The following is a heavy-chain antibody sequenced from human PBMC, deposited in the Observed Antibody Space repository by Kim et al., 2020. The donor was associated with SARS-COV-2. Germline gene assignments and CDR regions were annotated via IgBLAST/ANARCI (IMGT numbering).Heavy chain of an antibody. CDR3: AKDRTYDFWSGIYMDV. J-gene: IGHJ6*03. CDR1: GFTFGDYA. V-gene: IGHV3-9*01. CDR2: ITWNSATT. D-gene: IGHD3-3*01. Sequence: GGSLRLSCAASGFTFGDYAMHWVRQAPGKGLEWVSGITWNSATTAYADSVKGRFTISRDNAKNSLSLQMNSLRPEDTALYYCAKDRTYDFWSGIYMDVWGQGTTVTVSS.